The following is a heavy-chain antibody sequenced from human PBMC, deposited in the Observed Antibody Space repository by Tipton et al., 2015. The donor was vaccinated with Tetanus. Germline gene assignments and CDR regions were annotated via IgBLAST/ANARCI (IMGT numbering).Heavy chain of an antibody. CDR2: IYSGSSTT. Sequence: SLRLSCAASGFIFSNYAMSWVRQTPGKGLEWLSVIYSGSSTTYYADSVKGRFTISRDNSKNTLYLQMNSLRAEDTAVYYCAKLFGSGTYYNYFDYWGQGTLLTVSS. CDR1: GFIFSNYA. CDR3: AKLFGSGTYYNYFDY. J-gene: IGHJ4*02. D-gene: IGHD3-10*01. V-gene: IGHV3-23*03.